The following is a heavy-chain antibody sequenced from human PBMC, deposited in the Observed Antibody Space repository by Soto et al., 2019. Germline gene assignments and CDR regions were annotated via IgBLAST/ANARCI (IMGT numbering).Heavy chain of an antibody. CDR2: IDPSDSYT. J-gene: IGHJ6*02. CDR1: GYSFTSYW. CDR3: ARGPYSGSYYGENSYYYYGMDV. D-gene: IGHD1-26*01. Sequence: LGESLKISCKGSGYSFTSYWISWVRQMPGKGLEWMGRIDPSDSYTNYSPSFQGHVTISADKSISTAYLQWSSLKASDTAMYYCARGPYSGSYYGENSYYYYGMDVWGQGTTVTVSS. V-gene: IGHV5-10-1*01.